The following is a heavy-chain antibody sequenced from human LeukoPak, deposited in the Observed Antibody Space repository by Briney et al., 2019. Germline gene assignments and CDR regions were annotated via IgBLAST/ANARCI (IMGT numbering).Heavy chain of an antibody. CDR2: MSSNSGDT. CDR1: GYTFTSYD. J-gene: IGHJ4*02. V-gene: IGHV1-8*01. D-gene: IGHD7-27*01. CDR3: ARGPPNWGYDY. Sequence: ASVKVSCKASGYTFTSYDFNWVRQATGQRPEWMGWMSSNSGDTGYAQKFQDRVTMTRNTSISTAYMELSSLRSDDTAVYYCARGPPNWGYDYWGPGTLVTVSS.